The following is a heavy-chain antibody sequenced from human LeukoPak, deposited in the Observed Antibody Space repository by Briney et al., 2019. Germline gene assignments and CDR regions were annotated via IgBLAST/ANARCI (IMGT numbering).Heavy chain of an antibody. J-gene: IGHJ4*02. CDR3: ASSGSFRQQLIK. V-gene: IGHV4-59*01. CDR1: GGSINSYY. D-gene: IGHD6-13*01. CDR2: IYYSGST. Sequence: SETLSLTCTVSGGSINSYYWSWIRQPPGKVLEWIGYIYYSGSTNYSPSLKSRVTISVDTSKNQFSLKLSSVTAADTAVYYCASSGSFRQQLIKWGQGTLVTVSS.